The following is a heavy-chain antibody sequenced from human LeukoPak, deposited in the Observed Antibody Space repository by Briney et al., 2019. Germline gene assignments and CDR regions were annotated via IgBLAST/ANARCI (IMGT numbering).Heavy chain of an antibody. J-gene: IGHJ6*02. CDR1: GFTFSSYA. Sequence: GGSLRLSCSASGFTFSSYAMHWVRQAPGKGLEYVSAISSNGGSTYYADSVKGRFTISRDNSKNTLYLQMSSLRAEDTPVYYCVNEVGTYYYGMDVWGQGTAVTVSS. D-gene: IGHD1-1*01. CDR3: VNEVGTYYYGMDV. V-gene: IGHV3-64D*06. CDR2: ISSNGGST.